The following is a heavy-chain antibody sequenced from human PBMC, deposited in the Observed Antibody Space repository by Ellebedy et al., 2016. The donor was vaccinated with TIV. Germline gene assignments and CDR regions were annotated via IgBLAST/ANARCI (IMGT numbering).Heavy chain of an antibody. D-gene: IGHD2-15*01. J-gene: IGHJ4*02. CDR2: IYYSGST. V-gene: IGHV4-59*01. Sequence: SETLSLTCTVSDGSINSYYWTWIRQPPGKGLEWIGYIYYSGSTNYNPSLKSRVTISVDTSKNQFSLKLSSVTAADTAVYYCARAPGYCSGGSCLTDWGQGTLVTVSS. CDR1: DGSINSYY. CDR3: ARAPGYCSGGSCLTD.